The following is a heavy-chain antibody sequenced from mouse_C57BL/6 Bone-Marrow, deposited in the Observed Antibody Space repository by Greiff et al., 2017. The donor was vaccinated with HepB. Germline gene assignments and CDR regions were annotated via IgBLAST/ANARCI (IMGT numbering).Heavy chain of an antibody. CDR1: GFSSTSYG. CDR2: IWGVGST. Sequence: QVQLQQLGPGLVAPSQRLPITRTVSGFSSTSYGVDRVRQSLGKGLEWLGGIWGVGSTNYNSALKSRLSISKDNSKSQVFLKMNSLQTDDTAMYYCASWIYYGNLRRAMDYWGQGTSVTVSS. CDR3: ASWIYYGNLRRAMDY. V-gene: IGHV2-6*01. D-gene: IGHD2-1*01. J-gene: IGHJ4*01.